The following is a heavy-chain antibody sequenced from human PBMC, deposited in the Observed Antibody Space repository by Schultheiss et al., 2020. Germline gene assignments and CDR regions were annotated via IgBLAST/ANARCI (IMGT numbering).Heavy chain of an antibody. CDR1: GFTFSSYD. V-gene: IGHV3-13*01. D-gene: IGHD5-24*01. Sequence: GGSLRLSCAASGFTFSSYDMHWVRQATGKGLEWVSAIGTAGDTYYPGSVKGRFTISRDNAKNSLYLQMNSLRAEDTAVYYCARGDGYKGFDYWGQGTLVTVSS. J-gene: IGHJ4*02. CDR3: ARGDGYKGFDY. CDR2: IGTAGDT.